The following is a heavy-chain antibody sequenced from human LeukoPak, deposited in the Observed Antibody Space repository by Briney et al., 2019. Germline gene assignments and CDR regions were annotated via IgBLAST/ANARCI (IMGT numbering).Heavy chain of an antibody. CDR1: RLTFSTYR. Sequence: RAGGSLRLSCAASRLTFSTYRMNSVRHAPGKGVELVSYITGSIRTIYYVDSVKGRLTISRDNAKNSLYLQMNSLRAEDTAVYYCARDPLTHYPYFDYWGQGTLVTVSS. CDR2: ITGSIRTI. J-gene: IGHJ4*02. CDR3: ARDPLTHYPYFDY. D-gene: IGHD3-10*01. V-gene: IGHV3-48*01.